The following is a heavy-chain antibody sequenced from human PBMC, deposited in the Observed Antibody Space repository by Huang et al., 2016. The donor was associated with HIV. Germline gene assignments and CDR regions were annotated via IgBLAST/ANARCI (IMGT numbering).Heavy chain of an antibody. D-gene: IGHD3-3*01. Sequence: EVQLLESGGGLVQPGGSLRLSCAASGFTFNSYAMSWVRQAPGKWLEWVSASSGRGGNTYYADSVKGRFTISRDNSKNTLFLQMSGLRAEDTAVYYCSRDDFWSGYSDYYGLDVWGQGTTVTVSS. CDR3: SRDDFWSGYSDYYGLDV. CDR1: GFTFNSYA. V-gene: IGHV3-23*01. CDR2: SSGRGGNT. J-gene: IGHJ6*02.